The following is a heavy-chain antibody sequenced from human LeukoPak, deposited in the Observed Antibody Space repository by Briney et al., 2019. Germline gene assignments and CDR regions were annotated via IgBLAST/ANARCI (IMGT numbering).Heavy chain of an antibody. CDR2: ISGSGGST. Sequence: PGGSLRLSCAASGFTFSSYAMSWVRQAPGKGLEWVSAISGSGGSTYYADSVKGRFTISRDNSKNTLYLQMNSLRAEDTAVYYCGSLMGAVAGTEIFDYWGQGTLVTVSS. D-gene: IGHD6-19*01. CDR1: GFTFSSYA. V-gene: IGHV3-23*01. J-gene: IGHJ4*02. CDR3: GSLMGAVAGTEIFDY.